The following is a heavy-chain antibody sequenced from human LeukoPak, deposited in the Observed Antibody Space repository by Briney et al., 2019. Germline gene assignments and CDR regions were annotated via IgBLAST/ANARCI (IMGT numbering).Heavy chain of an antibody. J-gene: IGHJ5*02. CDR2: MHHSGRT. D-gene: IGHD2-2*01. CDR3: ARTQEGCSRASCYLEP. CDR1: GASISSTNW. V-gene: IGHV4-4*02. Sequence: SETLSLTCAISGASISSTNWWIWVRQPPGKGLEWIGEMHHSGRTNYNPSLKSRITISVDKSKNQVFLRLNSVAAADTALYYCARTQEGCSRASCYLEPWGQGTLVTVSS.